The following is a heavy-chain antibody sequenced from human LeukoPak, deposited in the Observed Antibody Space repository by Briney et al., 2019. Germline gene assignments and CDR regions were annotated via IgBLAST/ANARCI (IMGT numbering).Heavy chain of an antibody. V-gene: IGHV3-33*06. J-gene: IGHJ4*02. CDR1: GFTFSSFA. CDR2: VWHDGSNK. CDR3: AKGRGTSSRLTAAGHFDH. Sequence: GRSLRLSCAASGFTFSSFAIHWVRQAPGKGLEWVAVVWHDGSNKYYADSVKGRFTVSRDNSKNTVYLQISSLRADDTAVYYCAKGRGTSSRLTAAGHFDHWGLGTLVTVSS.